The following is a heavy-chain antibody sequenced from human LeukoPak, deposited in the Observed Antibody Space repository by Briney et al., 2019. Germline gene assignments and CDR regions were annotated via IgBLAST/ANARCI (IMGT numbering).Heavy chain of an antibody. J-gene: IGHJ3*02. CDR1: GGSISSGGYS. CDR2: IYDSGST. D-gene: IGHD2-15*01. V-gene: IGHV4-30-2*05. Sequence: SETLSLTCAVSGGSISSGGYSWSWIRQPPGKGLEWIGYIYDSGSTYYNPSLKSRITISVDTSENRFSLKLSSVTATDTAVYYCARDCSGGSCYGAFDIWGQGTMVTVSS. CDR3: ARDCSGGSCYGAFDI.